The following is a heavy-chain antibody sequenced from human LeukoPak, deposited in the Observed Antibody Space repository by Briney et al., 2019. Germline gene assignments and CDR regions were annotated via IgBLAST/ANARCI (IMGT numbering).Heavy chain of an antibody. CDR3: AKAGSRYDFWSGYDDALDI. J-gene: IGHJ3*02. D-gene: IGHD3-3*01. CDR1: GFTFSSNG. Sequence: PGGSLRLSCAASGFTFSSNGMHWVRQAPGKGLEWVAFIRYDGSNKYYADSVKGRFTISRDNSKNTLYLQMNSLRAEDTAVYYCAKAGSRYDFWSGYDDALDIWGQGTMVTVSS. V-gene: IGHV3-30*02. CDR2: IRYDGSNK.